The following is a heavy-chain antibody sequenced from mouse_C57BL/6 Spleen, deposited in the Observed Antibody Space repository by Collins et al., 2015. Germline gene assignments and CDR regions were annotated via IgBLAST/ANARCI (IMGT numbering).Heavy chain of an antibody. CDR2: ISYSGST. J-gene: IGHJ4*01. D-gene: IGHD1-1*01. CDR1: GYSITSDYA. Sequence: DVQLQESGPGLVKPSQSLSLTCTVTGYSITSDYAWNWIRQFPGNKLEWMGYISYSGSTSYNPSLKSRISITRDTSKNQFFLQLNSVTTEDTATYYCGGGLLRNYYAMDYWGQGTSVTVSS. CDR3: GGGLLRNYYAMDY. V-gene: IGHV3-2*02.